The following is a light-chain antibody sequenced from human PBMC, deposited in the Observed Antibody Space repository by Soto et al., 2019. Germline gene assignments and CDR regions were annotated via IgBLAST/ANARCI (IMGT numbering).Light chain of an antibody. CDR1: SSDVGGYNY. J-gene: IGLJ2*01. CDR3: RSYTSTNHVV. Sequence: QSALTQPASVSGSPGQSITISCTGTSSDVGGYNYVSWYQQHPGKAPKLVIYEVTKRPSGVSNRFSGSKSGNTASLTISGLQAEDETDYYCRSYTSTNHVVFGGGTKRPVL. V-gene: IGLV2-14*01. CDR2: EVT.